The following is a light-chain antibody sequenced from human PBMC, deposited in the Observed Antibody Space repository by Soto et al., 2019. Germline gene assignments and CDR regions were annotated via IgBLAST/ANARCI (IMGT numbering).Light chain of an antibody. V-gene: IGLV2-11*01. CDR2: DVN. J-gene: IGLJ2*01. CDR1: SSDVGDYNY. Sequence: QSVLTQPRSVSGSPGQSVTISCTGTSSDVGDYNYVSWYQQHPGKAPKLLIYDVNQRTSGVPDRFSCSKSGNTASLTISGLQAEDEADYYCCSYAGSHTFVFGGGTKLTVL. CDR3: CSYAGSHTFV.